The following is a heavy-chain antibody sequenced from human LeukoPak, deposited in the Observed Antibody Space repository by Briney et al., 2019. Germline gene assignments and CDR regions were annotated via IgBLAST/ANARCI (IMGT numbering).Heavy chain of an antibody. CDR1: GGTFSSYA. V-gene: IGHV1-69*04. CDR2: IIPILGIA. Sequence: SVKVSCKASGGTFSSYAISWVRQAPGQGLEWMGRIIPILGIANYAQKFQGRVTITADKSTSTAYMELSSLRSEDTAVYYCARLQGDYRTYDYWGQGTLVTVSS. D-gene: IGHD4-17*01. J-gene: IGHJ4*02. CDR3: ARLQGDYRTYDY.